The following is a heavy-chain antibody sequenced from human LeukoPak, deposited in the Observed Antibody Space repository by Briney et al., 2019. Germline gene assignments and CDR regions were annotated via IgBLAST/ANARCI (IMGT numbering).Heavy chain of an antibody. J-gene: IGHJ4*02. CDR1: GFTFSTYA. Sequence: GGSLRLSCAASGFTFSTYAMSWVRQAPGKGREWVSVFSCSGDTTYYADSVKGRFTISRDNSKNTLYLQMNSLRDEDTAVYYCAKGPTARSITVAAHAAPFDSWGQGTLVTVSS. CDR3: AKGPTARSITVAAHAAPFDS. CDR2: FSCSGDTT. V-gene: IGHV3-23*01. D-gene: IGHD6-19*01.